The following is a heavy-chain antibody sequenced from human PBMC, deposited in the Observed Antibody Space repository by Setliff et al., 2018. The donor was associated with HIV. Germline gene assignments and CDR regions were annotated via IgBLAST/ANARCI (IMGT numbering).Heavy chain of an antibody. Sequence: PSETLSLTCNVSGGSIKNDYRSDYWSWIRQPPGKGLEWIGTICYSATTNCNPSLKNRVAISVDTSKNQFSLKLTSVTPADTAVYYCARRSGAAVFYYVDYWGQGTLVTV. CDR2: ICYSATT. CDR1: GGSIKNDYRSDY. CDR3: ARRSGAAVFYYVDY. D-gene: IGHD6-13*01. V-gene: IGHV4-61*01. J-gene: IGHJ4*02.